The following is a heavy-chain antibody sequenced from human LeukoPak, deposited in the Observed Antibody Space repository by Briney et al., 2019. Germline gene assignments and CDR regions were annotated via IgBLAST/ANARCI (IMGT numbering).Heavy chain of an antibody. CDR1: GYTFTSYG. Sequence: SVKVSCKASGYTFTSYGISWVRQAPGQGLEWMGGIIPIFGTANYAQKFQGRVTITTDESTSTAYMELSSLRSEDTAVYYCARGLHPPDGYSFFVFDIWGQGTMVTVSS. D-gene: IGHD6-13*01. V-gene: IGHV1-69*05. CDR3: ARGLHPPDGYSFFVFDI. CDR2: IIPIFGTA. J-gene: IGHJ3*02.